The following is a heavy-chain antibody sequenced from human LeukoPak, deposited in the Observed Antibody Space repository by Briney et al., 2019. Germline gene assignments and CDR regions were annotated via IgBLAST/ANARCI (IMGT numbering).Heavy chain of an antibody. CDR3: ARDAHIAVADVYDY. CDR2: ISGSGDNT. D-gene: IGHD6-19*01. CDR1: GFTFSSYA. J-gene: IGHJ4*02. V-gene: IGHV3-23*01. Sequence: GGSLILSCAASGFTFSSYAMSWVRQAPGKGLEWVSGISGSGDNTHYADSVKGRFTISRDNSKNTLYLQMNSLRAEDTAVYYCARDAHIAVADVYDYWGQGTLVTVSS.